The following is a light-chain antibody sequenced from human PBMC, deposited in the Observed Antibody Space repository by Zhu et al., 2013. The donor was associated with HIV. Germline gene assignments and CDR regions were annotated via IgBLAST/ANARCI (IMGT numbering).Light chain of an antibody. CDR1: KLGYKY. J-gene: IGLJ2*01. Sequence: SYDLTQPPSVSLSPGQTASITCSGDKLGYKYASWYQQKPGQSPVLVIFQDTERPSGIPERFSGSRSGTTVTLTITRVQAEDEADYYCQSADSRGTVVFGGGTKLTVL. CDR3: QSADSRGTVV. CDR2: QDT. V-gene: IGLV3-25*03.